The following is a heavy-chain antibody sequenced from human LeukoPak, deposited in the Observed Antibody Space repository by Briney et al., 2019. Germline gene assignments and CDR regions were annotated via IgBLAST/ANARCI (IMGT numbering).Heavy chain of an antibody. Sequence: RGSLRLSCAASGFIFDNYAMNWVRQAPGKGLEWVSAIGSEGSTYYADSVKGRFTISRDNSKNTLYLEMNSLRADDTAIYYCAKGIKSPGDPWGQGTLVTVSS. CDR3: AKGIKSPGDP. J-gene: IGHJ5*02. D-gene: IGHD2/OR15-2a*01. CDR1: GFIFDNYA. V-gene: IGHV3-23*01. CDR2: IGSEGST.